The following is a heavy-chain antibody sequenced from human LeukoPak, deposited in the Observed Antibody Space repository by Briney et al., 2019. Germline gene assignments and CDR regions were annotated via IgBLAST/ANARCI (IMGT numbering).Heavy chain of an antibody. CDR2: IYYSGGT. Sequence: SETLSLTCAVSGGSISSGGYSWSWIRQPPGKGLEGIGYIYYSGGTFYKPSLKSRVTISLDRSKKQFSLKLSSVTAADTAVYYCARSSGYDYSIDFWGQGTRVTVSS. CDR1: GGSISSGGYS. CDR3: ARSSGYDYSIDF. J-gene: IGHJ4*02. D-gene: IGHD5-12*01. V-gene: IGHV4-30-2*01.